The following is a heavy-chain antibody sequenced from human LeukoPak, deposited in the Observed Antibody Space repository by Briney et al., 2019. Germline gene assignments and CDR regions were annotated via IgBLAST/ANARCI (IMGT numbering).Heavy chain of an antibody. J-gene: IGHJ3*02. Sequence: SETLSLTCSVSGDSMSNYYWTWLRQPAGKGLEWIGRIYTSGSTNYNPSLKSRVTMSVDTSKNQFSLKLSSVTAADTAVYYCARTTTYYDFWSGYYDAFDIWGQGTMVTVSS. D-gene: IGHD3-3*01. V-gene: IGHV4-4*07. CDR2: IYTSGST. CDR1: GDSMSNYY. CDR3: ARTTTYYDFWSGYYDAFDI.